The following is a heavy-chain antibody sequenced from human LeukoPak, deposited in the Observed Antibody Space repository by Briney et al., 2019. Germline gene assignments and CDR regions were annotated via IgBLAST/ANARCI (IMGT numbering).Heavy chain of an antibody. J-gene: IGHJ4*02. CDR1: GGSVSSGNYY. Sequence: SETLSLTCTVSGGSVSSGNYYWSWIRQSPGKGLEWIGYISYSGSTNYNPSLKSRVTISVDTSKNQFSLKLSSVTAADTAVYYCARDQEGFDYWGQGTQVTVSS. V-gene: IGHV4-61*01. CDR3: ARDQEGFDY. CDR2: ISYSGST.